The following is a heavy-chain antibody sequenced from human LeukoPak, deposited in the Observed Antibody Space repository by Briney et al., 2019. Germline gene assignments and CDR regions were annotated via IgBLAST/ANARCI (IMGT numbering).Heavy chain of an antibody. CDR3: AKGQVVPATILDY. CDR2: ISWDGATT. J-gene: IGHJ4*02. Sequence: SGGSLRLSCAPSGFTVEDYNMDWVRQTPEKGLEWFSLISWDGATTYSGDSMKGRFTISRDNSKNSLYLQMNSLRTEDTALYYCAKGQVVPATILDYWGQGTLVTVSS. V-gene: IGHV3-43*01. D-gene: IGHD2-2*01. CDR1: GFTVEDYN.